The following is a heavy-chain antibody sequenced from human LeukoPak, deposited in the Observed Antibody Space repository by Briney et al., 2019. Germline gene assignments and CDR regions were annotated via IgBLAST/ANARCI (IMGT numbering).Heavy chain of an antibody. CDR2: IKQDGSEK. D-gene: IGHD3-9*01. V-gene: IGHV3-7*01. Sequence: GGSLRLSCAASGFTFSSYWMSWVRQAPGKGLEWVANIKQDGSEKYYVDSVKGRFTISRDNAKNSLYLQMNSLRAEDTAVYYCARDLILTGYPYYYYYGMDVWGQGTTVTVSS. CDR1: GFTFSSYW. CDR3: ARDLILTGYPYYYYYGMDV. J-gene: IGHJ6*02.